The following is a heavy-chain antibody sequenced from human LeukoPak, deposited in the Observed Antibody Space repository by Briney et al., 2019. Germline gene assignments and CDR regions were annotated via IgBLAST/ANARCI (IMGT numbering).Heavy chain of an antibody. CDR2: MYSGGTT. CDR1: GVTASSNY. J-gene: IGHJ5*02. V-gene: IGHV3-66*01. Sequence: GGSLRLSRAASGVTASSNYMSWVRQAPGKGLEWVSVMYSGGTTFHADSVKGRFTISRDNSKNTLYLQMNRLRAEDTAVYYCVRDKGDDVGHTWGQGTPVTVSS. D-gene: IGHD3-16*01. CDR3: VRDKGDDVGHT.